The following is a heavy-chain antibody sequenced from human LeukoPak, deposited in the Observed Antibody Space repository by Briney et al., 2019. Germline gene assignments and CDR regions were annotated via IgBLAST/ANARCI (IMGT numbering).Heavy chain of an antibody. CDR3: ARAKHYYDSSGGDYFDY. Sequence: PSETLSLTCAVYGGSVSSSSYYWGWIRQPPGKGLEWIGSIYYSGSTYYNPSLKSRVTISVDTSKNQFSLKLSSVTAADTAVYYCARAKHYYDSSGGDYFDYWGQGTLVTVSS. D-gene: IGHD3-22*01. CDR2: IYYSGST. CDR1: GGSVSSSSYY. V-gene: IGHV4-39*07. J-gene: IGHJ4*02.